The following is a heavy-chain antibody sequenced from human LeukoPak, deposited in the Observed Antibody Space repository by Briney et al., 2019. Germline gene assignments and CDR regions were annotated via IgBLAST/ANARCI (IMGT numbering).Heavy chain of an antibody. CDR2: IRTHNGDT. Sequence: GASVKVSCKASGYTFTSYGITWVRQAPGQGLEWMGWIRTHNGDTDYAQNLQGRVTLTTDTSTNMVYMELRSLTSDDTAVYYCARVRYGDYQDALDIWGRGTMVIVS. J-gene: IGHJ3*02. D-gene: IGHD2-21*02. CDR1: GYTFTSYG. V-gene: IGHV1-18*01. CDR3: ARVRYGDYQDALDI.